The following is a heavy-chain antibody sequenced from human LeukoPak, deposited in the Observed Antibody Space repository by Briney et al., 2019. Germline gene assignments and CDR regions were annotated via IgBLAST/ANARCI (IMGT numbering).Heavy chain of an antibody. CDR1: GGSISSGSYY. V-gene: IGHV4-39*07. J-gene: IGHJ5*02. CDR3: ARIYSSSWFLNWFDP. D-gene: IGHD6-13*01. CDR2: IYHSGST. Sequence: SETLSLTCTVSGGSISSGSYYWSWIRQPPGKGLECIGTIYHSGSTYYNPSLKSRVTISVGTSKNQFSLKLNSVTAADTAVYYCARIYSSSWFLNWFDPWGQGTLVTVSS.